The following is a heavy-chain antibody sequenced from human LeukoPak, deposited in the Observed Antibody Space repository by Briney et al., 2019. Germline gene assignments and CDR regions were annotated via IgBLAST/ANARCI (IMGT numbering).Heavy chain of an antibody. D-gene: IGHD6-13*01. CDR2: ISSSGSAI. V-gene: IGHV3-11*04. CDR1: GFTFSGYY. J-gene: IGHJ6*03. CDR3: ARDGYSSTPHYYYYMDV. Sequence: GGSLRLSCAASGFTFSGYYMTWIRQAPGKGLEWVSHISSSGSAIYYADSVKGRFSISRDNAKNSLYLQMNSLRAEDTAVYYCARDGYSSTPHYYYYMDVWGKGTTVTVSS.